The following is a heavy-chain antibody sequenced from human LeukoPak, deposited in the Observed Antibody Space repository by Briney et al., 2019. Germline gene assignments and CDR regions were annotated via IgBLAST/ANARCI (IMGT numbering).Heavy chain of an antibody. J-gene: IGHJ4*02. D-gene: IGHD3-10*01. CDR2: IKQDGSEK. Sequence: PGGSLRLSCAASGFTFSSYWMSWVRQAPGKGLEWVANIKQDGSEKYYVDSVKGRFTISRDNAKNSLYLQMNSLRAEDTAVYYCARDEGLLWFGEPILGWGQGTLVTVSS. CDR1: GFTFSSYW. CDR3: ARDEGLLWFGEPILG. V-gene: IGHV3-7*04.